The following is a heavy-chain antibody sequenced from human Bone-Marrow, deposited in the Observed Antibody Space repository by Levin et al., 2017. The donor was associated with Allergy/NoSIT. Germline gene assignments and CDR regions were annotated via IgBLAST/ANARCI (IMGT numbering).Heavy chain of an antibody. CDR2: IRYTGTT. D-gene: IGHD3-9*01. J-gene: IGHJ4*02. Sequence: SQTLSLTCTVSGASISSSYWSWIRQSPGGGLEWIASIRYTGTTKYNPSLSSRVTILVDTSRNQFSLHLKSVTAADAATYYCARGYFDSRDGSNVFDCWGQGTLVIVSS. V-gene: IGHV4-59*01. CDR1: GASISSSY. CDR3: ARGYFDSRDGSNVFDC.